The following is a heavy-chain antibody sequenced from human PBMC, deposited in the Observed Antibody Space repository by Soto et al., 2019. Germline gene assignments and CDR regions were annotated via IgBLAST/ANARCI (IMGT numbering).Heavy chain of an antibody. V-gene: IGHV1-18*01. CDR2: ISAYNGHT. D-gene: IGHD3-16*01. J-gene: IGHJ4*02. CDR3: ARGGTWGARDFDF. CDR1: GYTFTTFG. Sequence: QVQLVQSGGEVKRPGASVRVSCKASGYTFTTFGISWVRQAPGRGLEWMGWISAYNGHTDYAQKLQGRVTMTTDTSTNTVSMELRSLRSDDTAIYYCARGGTWGARDFDFWGQGTLVTVSS.